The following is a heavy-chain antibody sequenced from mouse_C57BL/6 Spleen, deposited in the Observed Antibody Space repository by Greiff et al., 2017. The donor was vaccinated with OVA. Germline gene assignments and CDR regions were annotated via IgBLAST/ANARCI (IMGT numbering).Heavy chain of an antibody. V-gene: IGHV5-17*01. CDR2: ISSGSSTI. CDR1: GFTFSDYG. CDR3: AKNYDYAMDY. J-gene: IGHJ4*01. D-gene: IGHD2-4*01. Sequence: DVKLVESGGGLVKPGGSLKLSCAASGFTFSDYGMHWVRQAPEKGLEWVAYISSGSSTIYYADTVKGRFTISRDNAKNTLFLQMTSLRSEDTAMYYCAKNYDYAMDYWGHGTSVTVSS.